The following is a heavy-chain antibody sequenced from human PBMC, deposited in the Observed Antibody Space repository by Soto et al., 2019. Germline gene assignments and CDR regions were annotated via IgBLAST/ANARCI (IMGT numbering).Heavy chain of an antibody. V-gene: IGHV4-4*02. CDR3: ASRDPGTSVDY. CDR1: GGSLTINNW. Sequence: SDSLSLSCAVSGGSLTINNWWTWVRQPPGQGLEWIGEIYRTGSTNYNPSLKSRVTISLDKSENQFSLKVTSLTAADTAVYYCASRDPGTSVDYWGQGPLVTVSS. J-gene: IGHJ4*02. CDR2: IYRTGST. D-gene: IGHD1-7*01.